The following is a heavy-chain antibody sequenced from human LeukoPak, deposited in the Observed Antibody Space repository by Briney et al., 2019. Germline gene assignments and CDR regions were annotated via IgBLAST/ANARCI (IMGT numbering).Heavy chain of an antibody. D-gene: IGHD3-3*01. Sequence: PGGSLRLSCAASGLTVSSNYMAWVRQVPGKGLEWVSVVYTGGTTYYADSVKGRFTVFSDNSKNTLYLQMNSLRAEDTAMYYCAREGYDRALDYWGQGTLVIASS. CDR1: GLTVSSNY. CDR3: AREGYDRALDY. V-gene: IGHV3-53*01. J-gene: IGHJ4*02. CDR2: VYTGGTT.